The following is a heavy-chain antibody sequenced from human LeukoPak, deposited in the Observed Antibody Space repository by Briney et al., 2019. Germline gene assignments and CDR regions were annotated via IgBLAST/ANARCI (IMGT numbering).Heavy chain of an antibody. J-gene: IGHJ4*02. CDR2: IIYDGSNK. V-gene: IGHV3-30*18. D-gene: IGHD3-10*01. CDR1: GFTFSSYG. CDR3: AKDWGPHYASGSSYFDS. Sequence: GRSLRLSCAASGFTFSSYGMHWVRQAPGKGLEWVAVIIYDGSNKYYTDSVKGRFTISRDNAKNTLYLQMNSLRADDTAVYFCAKDWGPHYASGSSYFDSWGQGTLVTVSS.